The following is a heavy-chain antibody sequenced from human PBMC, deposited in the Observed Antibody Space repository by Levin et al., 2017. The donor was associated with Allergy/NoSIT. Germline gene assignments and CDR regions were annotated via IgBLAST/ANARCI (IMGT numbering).Heavy chain of an antibody. CDR2: IYYSGST. D-gene: IGHD3-22*01. J-gene: IGHJ3*02. CDR3: ARALLHNYYDSSGYYTRAFDS. V-gene: IGHV4-61*01. CDR1: GGSVSSGSYY. Sequence: SETLSLTCTVSGGSVSSGSYYWSWIRQPPGKGLEWIGYIYYSGSTNHNPSLKSRVTISVDTSKNQFSLKLSSVTAADTAVYYCARALLHNYYDSSGYYTRAFDSWGQGTMVTVSS.